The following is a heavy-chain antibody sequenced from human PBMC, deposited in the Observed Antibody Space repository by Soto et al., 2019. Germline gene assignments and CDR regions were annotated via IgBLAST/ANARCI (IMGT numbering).Heavy chain of an antibody. CDR3: ARATIFGVVIRTNWFDP. V-gene: IGHV4-31*03. Sequence: PSXTLSLTCTVSGGSISSGGYYCSWILQHQGKCLEWIGYIYYSGSTYYNPSLKSRVTISVDTSKNQFSLKLSSVTAADTAVYYCARATIFGVVIRTNWFDPWGQGTLVTVSS. J-gene: IGHJ5*02. CDR2: IYYSGST. D-gene: IGHD3-3*01. CDR1: GGSISSGGYY.